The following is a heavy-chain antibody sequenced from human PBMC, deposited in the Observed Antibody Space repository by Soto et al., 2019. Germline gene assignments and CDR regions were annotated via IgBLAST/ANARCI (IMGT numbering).Heavy chain of an antibody. CDR3: ARAKVLITPNWFDP. J-gene: IGHJ5*02. D-gene: IGHD3-16*01. Sequence: QVQLVQSGGEVKKPGASVKVSCKAWGYTFTSYGITWVRQAPGQGLEYLGWISTYNGNTDFAQKVQNRVTLTTDTSTSTAYMELRSLRPDDTAVYYCARAKVLITPNWFDPWGQGTLVTVSS. CDR1: GYTFTSYG. CDR2: ISTYNGNT. V-gene: IGHV1-18*01.